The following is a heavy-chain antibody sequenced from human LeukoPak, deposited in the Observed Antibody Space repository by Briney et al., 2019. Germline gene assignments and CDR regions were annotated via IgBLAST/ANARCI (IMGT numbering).Heavy chain of an antibody. Sequence: HPGGSLRLSCAASGFTFSSYAMSWVRQAPGKGLEWVSAISGSGGSTYYADSVKGRFTISRDNSKNTLYLQMNSLRAEDTAVYYCAKENYYFWSGYYTGYYYYYYMDVWGKGTTVTVSS. J-gene: IGHJ6*03. CDR2: ISGSGGST. D-gene: IGHD3-3*01. V-gene: IGHV3-23*01. CDR3: AKENYYFWSGYYTGYYYYYYMDV. CDR1: GFTFSSYA.